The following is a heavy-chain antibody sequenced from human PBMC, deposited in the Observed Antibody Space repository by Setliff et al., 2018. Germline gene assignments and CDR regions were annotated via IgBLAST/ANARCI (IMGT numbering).Heavy chain of an antibody. CDR3: STRTVAARSLDT. J-gene: IGHJ5*02. CDR1: GFTFSSYW. CDR2: IKQDGSEK. Sequence: CAASGFTFSSYWMSWVRQAPGKGLEWVSNIKQDGSEKHYVDSVKGRFTISRDNAKNSLYLQLNSLRAEDTAVYYCSTRTVAARSLDTWGQGTLVTVSS. D-gene: IGHD6-13*01. V-gene: IGHV3-7*01.